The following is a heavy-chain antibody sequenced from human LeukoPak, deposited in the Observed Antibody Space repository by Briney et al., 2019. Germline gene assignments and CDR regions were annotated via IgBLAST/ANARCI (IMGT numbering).Heavy chain of an antibody. CDR2: IIPIFGTA. CDR1: GGTFSSYA. Sequence: ASVKVSCKASGGTFSSYAISWVRQAPGQGLEWMGGIIPIFGTANYAQKFQGRVTITADESTSTAYMELSSLRSEDTAVYYCARDALYYDSSGYSSHYYYYYMDVWGRGTTVTISS. D-gene: IGHD3-22*01. J-gene: IGHJ6*03. CDR3: ARDALYYDSSGYSSHYYYYYMDV. V-gene: IGHV1-69*01.